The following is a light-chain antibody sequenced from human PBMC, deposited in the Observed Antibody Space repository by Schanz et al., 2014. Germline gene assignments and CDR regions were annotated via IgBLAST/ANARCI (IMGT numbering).Light chain of an antibody. Sequence: EIVLTQSPATLSLSPGERVTLSCRASQSVNSYLAWYQQKPGQSPRLLIYDASNRATGIPARFSGSGSGTDFTLTISSLEPEDFAVYYCQQRSNWPLTFGGGTKVETK. V-gene: IGKV3-11*01. CDR3: QQRSNWPLT. CDR2: DAS. CDR1: QSVNSY. J-gene: IGKJ4*01.